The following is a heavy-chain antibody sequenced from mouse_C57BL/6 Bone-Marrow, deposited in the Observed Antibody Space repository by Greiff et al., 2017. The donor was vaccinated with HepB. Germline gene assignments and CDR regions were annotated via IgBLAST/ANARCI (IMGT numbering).Heavy chain of an antibody. Sequence: QVQLQQSGAELARPGASVKLSCKASGYTFTSYGISWVKQRTGQGLEWIGEIYPRSGNTYYNEKFKGKATLTADKSSSTAYMELRSLTSEDSAVYFCARGALYYYGSSYPHWYFDVWGTGTTVTVSS. J-gene: IGHJ1*03. V-gene: IGHV1-81*01. CDR1: GYTFTSYG. CDR3: ARGALYYYGSSYPHWYFDV. CDR2: IYPRSGNT. D-gene: IGHD1-1*01.